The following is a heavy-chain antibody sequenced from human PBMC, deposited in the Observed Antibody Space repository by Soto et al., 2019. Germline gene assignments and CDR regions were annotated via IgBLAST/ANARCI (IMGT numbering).Heavy chain of an antibody. J-gene: IGHJ4*02. Sequence: EVHLVESGGGLVQSGGSLRLSCAASGFTFSNHWMTWVRQAPGKGLEWVASVKQDGSEIYYGDSVKGRFTISRDNAKNSLFLQLDSVRAEDKAMNYCEIHPGSSSGGYYFDYWGQGTLVTVSS. CDR3: EIHPGSSSGGYYFDY. D-gene: IGHD6-19*01. V-gene: IGHV3-7*05. CDR1: GFTFSNHW. CDR2: VKQDGSEI.